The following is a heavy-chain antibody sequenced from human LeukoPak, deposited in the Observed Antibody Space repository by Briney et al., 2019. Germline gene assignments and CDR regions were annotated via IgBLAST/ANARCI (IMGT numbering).Heavy chain of an antibody. CDR2: ISASGGST. J-gene: IGHJ5*02. Sequence: GGSLRLSCAASGFTFSSSAMSWVRQVPGKGLEWVSGISASGGSTYYADSVRGRFTISRDNSKDTLFLQLNSLTAADTAMYFCAKASVAIPQYCNSWGQGTLVTVSS. V-gene: IGHV3-23*01. CDR1: GFTFSSSA. D-gene: IGHD2-2*02. CDR3: AKASVAIPQYCNS.